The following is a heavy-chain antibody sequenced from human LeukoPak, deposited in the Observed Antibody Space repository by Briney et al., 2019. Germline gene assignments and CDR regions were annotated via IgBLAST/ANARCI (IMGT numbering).Heavy chain of an antibody. D-gene: IGHD3-22*01. V-gene: IGHV1-18*01. Sequence: ASVKVSCKASGYSSSNYGISWVRQAPGQGLEWMGWIHIYRGNTNYAQKFQGRVTMTTDTSTSTVYMEVRGLRSDDTAVYYCARVKRDDSSGYYGADYFDYWGQGTLVTVSS. CDR3: ARVKRDDSSGYYGADYFDY. J-gene: IGHJ4*02. CDR1: GYSSSNYG. CDR2: IHIYRGNT.